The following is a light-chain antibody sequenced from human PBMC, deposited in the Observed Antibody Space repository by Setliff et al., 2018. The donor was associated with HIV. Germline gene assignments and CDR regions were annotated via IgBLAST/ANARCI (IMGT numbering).Light chain of an antibody. Sequence: EIVMTQSPATVSVFPGERATLSCRASQSVSSNLAWYQQKPGQAPRLLIYAASTRATGIPARFSGRGSGTEFTLTISSLQSEDFGVYYCQQELTFGGGTKVDIK. CDR1: QSVSSN. CDR2: AAS. J-gene: IGKJ4*01. V-gene: IGKV3-15*01. CDR3: QQELT.